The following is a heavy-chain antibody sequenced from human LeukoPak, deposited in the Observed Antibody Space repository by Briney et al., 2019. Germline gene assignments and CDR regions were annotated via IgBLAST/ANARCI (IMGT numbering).Heavy chain of an antibody. V-gene: IGHV3-30*03. J-gene: IGHJ4*02. CDR1: GFIFDGYA. CDR2: VSKDGSAT. CDR3: ATRRVQLDY. D-gene: IGHD2-2*01. Sequence: PGRSLRLSCAASGFIFDGYAMNWVRQAPGKGLEWVAQVSKDGSATFYADSVRGRFTISRDNSKNTLSLQMDNLRVDDTAVYFCATRRVQLDYWGQGALVSVSS.